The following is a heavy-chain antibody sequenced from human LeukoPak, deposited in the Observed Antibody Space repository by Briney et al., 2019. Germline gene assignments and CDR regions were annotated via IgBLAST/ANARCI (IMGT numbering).Heavy chain of an antibody. CDR2: IYTSGST. Sequence: SETLSLTCTVSGGSISGYYWSWIRQPAGKGLEWIGRIYTSGSTHYNPSLKSRVTMSVDTSKNQFSLKLSSVTAADTAVYYCARLITGTTAAFDIWGQGTMVTVSS. J-gene: IGHJ3*02. D-gene: IGHD1-7*01. V-gene: IGHV4-4*07. CDR3: ARLITGTTAAFDI. CDR1: GGSISGYY.